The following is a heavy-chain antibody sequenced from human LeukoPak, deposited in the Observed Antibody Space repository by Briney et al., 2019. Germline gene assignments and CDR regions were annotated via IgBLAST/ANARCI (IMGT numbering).Heavy chain of an antibody. CDR3: ARARGWGHPFDL. Sequence: GGSLRLSCAASGFTFSTYSMNWVRQAAGKGLEWVSYISVGSSTIYYADSVKGRFTVSRDNAKNSVYLQMNSLRAEDTAVYYCARARGWGHPFDLWGQGPLVTVS. CDR2: ISVGSSTI. J-gene: IGHJ4*02. CDR1: GFTFSTYS. D-gene: IGHD7-27*01. V-gene: IGHV3-48*01.